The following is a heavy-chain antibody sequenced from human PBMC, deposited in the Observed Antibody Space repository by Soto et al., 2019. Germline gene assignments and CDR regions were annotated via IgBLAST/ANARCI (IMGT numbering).Heavy chain of an antibody. CDR2: ISYDGSDK. D-gene: IGHD3-16*02. J-gene: IGHJ4*02. CDR1: GFTFNSYG. Sequence: QVQLVESGGGVVQPGRSLRLSCAASGFTFNSYGMHWVRQAPGKGLEWVAVISYDGSDKYYADPVKGRFTISRDNSKNTLYLQMNSLRAEDTAVYYCSKDLDGLQGLVDSSFCFDYWGQGTLVTVSS. CDR3: SKDLDGLQGLVDSSFCFDY. V-gene: IGHV3-30*18.